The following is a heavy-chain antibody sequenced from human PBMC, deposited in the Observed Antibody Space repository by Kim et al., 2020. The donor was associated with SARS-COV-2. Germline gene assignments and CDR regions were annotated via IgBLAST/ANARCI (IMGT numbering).Heavy chain of an antibody. J-gene: IGHJ6*02. Sequence: NNNPSLKSRVTISVDTSKNQFSLKLSSVTAADTAVYYCAREIDYYYGMDVWGQGTTVTVSS. V-gene: IGHV4-34*01. CDR3: AREIDYYYGMDV.